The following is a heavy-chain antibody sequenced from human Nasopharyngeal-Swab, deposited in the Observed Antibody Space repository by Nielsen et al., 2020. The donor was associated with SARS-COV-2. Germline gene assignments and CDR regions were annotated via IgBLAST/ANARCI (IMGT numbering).Heavy chain of an antibody. CDR2: IYSGGST. V-gene: IGHV3-53*01. J-gene: IGHJ4*02. Sequence: GESLKISCAASGFTVSSNYMSWVSQAPGKGLEWVSVIYSGGSTYYADSVKGRFTITRDNSKNTLYLQMNSLRAEDTAVYYCARGLSPYDYWGQGTLVTVSS. D-gene: IGHD2/OR15-2a*01. CDR1: GFTVSSNY. CDR3: ARGLSPYDY.